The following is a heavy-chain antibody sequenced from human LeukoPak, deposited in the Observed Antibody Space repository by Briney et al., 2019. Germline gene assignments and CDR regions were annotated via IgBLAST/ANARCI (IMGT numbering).Heavy chain of an antibody. Sequence: GGSLRLSCATSGFTFSTYGIHWVRQAPGKGLEWVAAIWPDGSYADSVKGRFTISRDNSKNAVYLQMNTLRDEDTAVYYCARAVGPFDYWGQGTLVTVSS. CDR3: ARAVGPFDY. D-gene: IGHD3-16*01. CDR1: GFTFSTYG. V-gene: IGHV3-33*01. CDR2: IWPDGS. J-gene: IGHJ4*02.